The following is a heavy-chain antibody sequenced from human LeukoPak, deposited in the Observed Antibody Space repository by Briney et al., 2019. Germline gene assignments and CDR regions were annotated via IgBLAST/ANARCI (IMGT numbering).Heavy chain of an antibody. J-gene: IGHJ4*02. D-gene: IGHD1-26*01. V-gene: IGHV4-39*07. CDR1: GGSISSNKYY. Sequence: SETLSLTCAVSGGSISSNKYYWGWIRQPPGKGLEWIGSIYYSGSAYYNPSLKSRVTISVDRSKNQFSLKLRSVIAADTAVYYCARVGWELLGPFDHWGQGTLVTVSS. CDR3: ARVGWELLGPFDH. CDR2: IYYSGSA.